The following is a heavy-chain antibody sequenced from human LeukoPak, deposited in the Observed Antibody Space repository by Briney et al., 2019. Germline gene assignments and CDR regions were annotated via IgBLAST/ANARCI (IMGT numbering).Heavy chain of an antibody. CDR1: GGSISSYY. Sequence: SETLSLTCTVSGGSISSYYWSWIRQPAGKGLEWIGRIYTSGSTNYNPSLKSRVTMSVDTSKNQFSLKLSSVTAADTAVYYCARDSSYYDILTGWSRNNWFDPWGQGTLVTVSS. J-gene: IGHJ5*02. V-gene: IGHV4-4*07. CDR2: IYTSGST. CDR3: ARDSSYYDILTGWSRNNWFDP. D-gene: IGHD3-9*01.